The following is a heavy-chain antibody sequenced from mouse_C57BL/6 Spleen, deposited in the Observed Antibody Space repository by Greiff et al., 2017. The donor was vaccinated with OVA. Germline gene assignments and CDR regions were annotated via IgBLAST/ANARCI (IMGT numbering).Heavy chain of an antibody. D-gene: IGHD1-1*01. CDR2: IYPGSGST. CDR1: GYTFTSYW. V-gene: IGHV1-55*01. Sequence: QVQLQQPGAELVKPGASVKMSCKASGYTFTSYWITWVKQRPGQGLEWIGDIYPGSGSTNYNEKFKSKATLTVDTSSSTAYMQLSSLTSEDAAVYYCAKGGVRSPSDYWGQGTTLTVSS. J-gene: IGHJ2*01. CDR3: AKGGVRSPSDY.